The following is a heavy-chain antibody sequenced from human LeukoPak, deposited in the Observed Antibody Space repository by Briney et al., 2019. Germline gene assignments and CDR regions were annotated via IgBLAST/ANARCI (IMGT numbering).Heavy chain of an antibody. CDR1: GGSISSSNW. CDR3: ARDWGFGDSEDWFDP. D-gene: IGHD3-10*01. Sequence: SETLSLTCAVSGGSISSSNWWSWVRQPPGKGLEWIGEIYHSGSTNYNPSLKSRVTISVDKSTNHISLEVTSVTAADTAVYYCARDWGFGDSEDWFDPWGQGTLVTVSS. V-gene: IGHV4-4*02. J-gene: IGHJ5*02. CDR2: IYHSGST.